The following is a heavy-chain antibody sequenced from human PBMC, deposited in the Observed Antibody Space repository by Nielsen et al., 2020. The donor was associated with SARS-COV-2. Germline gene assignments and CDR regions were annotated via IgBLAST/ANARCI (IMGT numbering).Heavy chain of an antibody. J-gene: IGHJ6*03. CDR3: ARDTVPAASYYYYYYMDV. D-gene: IGHD2-2*01. V-gene: IGHV3-11*04. CDR2: ISSSGSTI. CDR1: GFTFSDYY. Sequence: GGSLRLSCAASGFTFSDYYMSWIRQAPGKGLEWVSYISSSGSTIYYADSVKGRFTISRDNAKNSLYLQMNSLRAEDTAVYYCARDTVPAASYYYYYYMDVWGKGTTVTVSS.